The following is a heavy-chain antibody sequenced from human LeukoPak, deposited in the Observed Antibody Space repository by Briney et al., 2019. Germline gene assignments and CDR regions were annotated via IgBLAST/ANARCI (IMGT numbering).Heavy chain of an antibody. J-gene: IGHJ4*02. CDR3: ARGLN. CDR2: IYYSGST. Sequence: SETLSLTCAVSGDSISGSSYYWGWLRQPPGKGLEWIGSIYYSGSTYYSPSLKSRVTISEDTSKNQFSLKLSSVTAADTAVYYCARGLNWGQGTLVTVSS. CDR1: GDSISGSSYY. D-gene: IGHD3-22*01. V-gene: IGHV4-39*01.